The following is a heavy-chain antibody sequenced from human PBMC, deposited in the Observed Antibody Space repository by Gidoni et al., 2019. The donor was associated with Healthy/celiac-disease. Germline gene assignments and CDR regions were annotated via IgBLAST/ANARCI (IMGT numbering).Heavy chain of an antibody. V-gene: IGHV3-9*01. J-gene: IGHJ6*02. CDR1: GFTFDDYA. Sequence: EVQLVESGGGLVQTGRSLRLSCAASGFTFDDYAMHWVRQAPGKGLEWVSGSSWNSGSIGYADSVKGRFTISRDNAKNSLYLQMNSLRAEDTALYYCAKDNVAVAAYYYYGMDVWGQGTTVTVSS. CDR3: AKDNVAVAAYYYYGMDV. D-gene: IGHD6-19*01. CDR2: SSWNSGSI.